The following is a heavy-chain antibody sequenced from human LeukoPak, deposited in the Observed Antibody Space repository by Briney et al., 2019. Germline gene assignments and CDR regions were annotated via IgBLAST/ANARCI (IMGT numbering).Heavy chain of an antibody. Sequence: PGGSLRLSCAASGFTFSSYAMHWVRQAPGKGLEGVAVISYDGSNKYYADSVKGRFTISRDNSKNTLYLQMNSLRAEDTAVYYCAAERTTVTTVGAYYYMDVWGKGTTVTVSS. CDR1: GFTFSSYA. D-gene: IGHD4-17*01. CDR3: AAERTTVTTVGAYYYMDV. CDR2: ISYDGSNK. J-gene: IGHJ6*03. V-gene: IGHV3-30*04.